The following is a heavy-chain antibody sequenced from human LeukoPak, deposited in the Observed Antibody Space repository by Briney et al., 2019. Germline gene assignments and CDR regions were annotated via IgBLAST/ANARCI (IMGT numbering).Heavy chain of an antibody. CDR2: ISGGGGST. V-gene: IGHV3-23*01. D-gene: IGHD6-13*01. CDR3: AKDGPRYSSSWYLGY. J-gene: IGHJ4*02. CDR1: GFTFSTYG. Sequence: GGTLRLSCAASGFTFSTYGMSWVRQAPGKGLEWVSTISGGGGSTYYADSVKGRFTISRDNSKNTLYLQMISLRGEDTAVYYCAKDGPRYSSSWYLGYWGQGTLVTVSS.